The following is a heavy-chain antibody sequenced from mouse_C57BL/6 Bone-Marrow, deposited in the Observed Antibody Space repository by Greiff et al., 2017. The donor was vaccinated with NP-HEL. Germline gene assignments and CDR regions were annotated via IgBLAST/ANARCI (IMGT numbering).Heavy chain of an antibody. V-gene: IGHV1-62-2*01. CDR3: ARHGDYFGSSYGYFDV. Sequence: VQLQQSGAELVKPGGEVKRGGKEAGETGKGWTGDGGEGGGGRCLEWIGWFNSLGVVLNPNSNFHYQGPFPSDKSSSTVYMDLSRLTSEDAAVYFCARHGDYFGSSYGYFDVWGTGTTVTVSS. CDR2: FNSLGVVL. CDR1: GETGKGWT. D-gene: IGHD1-1*01. J-gene: IGHJ1*03.